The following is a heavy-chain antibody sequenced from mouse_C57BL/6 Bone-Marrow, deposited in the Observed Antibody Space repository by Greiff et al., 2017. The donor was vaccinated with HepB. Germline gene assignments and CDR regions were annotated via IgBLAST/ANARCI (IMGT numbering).Heavy chain of an antibody. CDR2: INPNNGGT. CDR3: VWDVDYFDY. D-gene: IGHD4-1*01. V-gene: IGHV1-26*01. J-gene: IGHJ2*01. CDR1: GYTFTDYY. Sequence: EVQLQQSGPELVKPGASVKISCKASGYTFTDYYMNWVKQSHGKSLEWIGDINPNNGGTSYNQKFKGKATLTVDKSSSTAYMELRSLTSEDSAVYYCVWDVDYFDYWGQGTTLTVSS.